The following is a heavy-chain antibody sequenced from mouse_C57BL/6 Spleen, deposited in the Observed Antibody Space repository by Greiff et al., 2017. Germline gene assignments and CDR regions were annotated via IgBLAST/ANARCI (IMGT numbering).Heavy chain of an antibody. J-gene: IGHJ2*01. CDR1: GYTFTSYG. D-gene: IGHD1-1*01. CDR2: IYPRSGNT. V-gene: IGHV1-81*01. CDR3: AKGGYYGSSPYYFGY. Sequence: QVQLQQSGAELARPGASVKLSCKASGYTFTSYGISWVKQRTGQGLEWIGEIYPRSGNTYYNEKFKGKATLTADKSSSTAYMELRSLTSEDSAVYFCAKGGYYGSSPYYFGYWGQGTTLTVAS.